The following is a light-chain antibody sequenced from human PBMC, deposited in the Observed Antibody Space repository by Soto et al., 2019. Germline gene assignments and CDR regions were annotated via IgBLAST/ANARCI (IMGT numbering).Light chain of an antibody. J-gene: IGKJ1*01. Sequence: DIQMTQSPSTLSASVGDRVTITCRASQTLNDWLAWYQHKPGQGPKPLIYATSKLETGVPPRFSGSGSGTEFTRTIIGLQPDDSATYFCQQYKYYWTFGQGTKVEVK. CDR3: QQYKYYWT. V-gene: IGKV1-5*03. CDR2: ATS. CDR1: QTLNDW.